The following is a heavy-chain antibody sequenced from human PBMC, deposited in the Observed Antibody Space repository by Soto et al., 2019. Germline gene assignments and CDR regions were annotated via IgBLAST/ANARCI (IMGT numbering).Heavy chain of an antibody. CDR1: GGSISSSLYY. Sequence: SETLSLTCTVSGGSISSSLYYWGWIRQPPGKGLEWIGSIYYSGSTYYNPSLKSRVTISVDTSKNQFSLKLSSVTAADMSVYYCARHVAGYSSGLHYWRHGTPVTVS. J-gene: IGHJ4*01. V-gene: IGHV4-39*01. CDR3: ARHVAGYSSGLHY. CDR2: IYYSGST. D-gene: IGHD6-19*01.